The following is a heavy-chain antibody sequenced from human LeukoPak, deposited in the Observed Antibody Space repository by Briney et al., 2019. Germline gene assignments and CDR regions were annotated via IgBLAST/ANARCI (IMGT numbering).Heavy chain of an antibody. J-gene: IGHJ4*02. CDR1: GFTFSNAW. V-gene: IGHV3-15*01. CDR3: TTVAIVGATNSTSC. CDR2: IKSKTDGGTT. Sequence: PGGSLRLSCAASGFTFSNAWMSWVRQAPGKGLEWVGRIKSKTDGGTTDYAAPVKGRFTISRDDSKNTLYLQMNSLKTEDTAVYYCTTVAIVGATNSTSCWGQGTLVTVSS. D-gene: IGHD2-2*02.